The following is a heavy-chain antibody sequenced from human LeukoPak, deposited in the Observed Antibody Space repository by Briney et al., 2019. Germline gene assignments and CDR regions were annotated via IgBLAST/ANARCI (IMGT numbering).Heavy chain of an antibody. V-gene: IGHV4-4*07. Sequence: PSETLSLTCTVSGGSISSYYWSWIRQPAGKGLEWIGRIYTSGSTNYNPSLKSRVTMSVDTSKNQFSLKLSSVTAADTAVYYCARAIGILWFGDNPKGGWFDPWGQGTLVTVSS. CDR2: IYTSGST. CDR1: GGSISSYY. CDR3: ARAIGILWFGDNPKGGWFDP. D-gene: IGHD3-10*01. J-gene: IGHJ5*02.